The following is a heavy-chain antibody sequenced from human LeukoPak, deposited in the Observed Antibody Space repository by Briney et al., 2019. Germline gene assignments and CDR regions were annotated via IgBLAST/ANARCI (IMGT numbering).Heavy chain of an antibody. D-gene: IGHD2-2*01. CDR3: ARRAGRQPYYYYMDV. CDR1: GFTFSSYG. CDR2: IWCDGSNK. Sequence: PGGSLRLSCAASGFTFSSYGMHWVRQAPGKGLEWVAVIWCDGSNKYYADSVKGRFTISRDNSKNTLYLQMNSLRAEDTAVYYCARRAGRQPYYYYMDVWGKGTTVTVSS. V-gene: IGHV3-33*01. J-gene: IGHJ6*03.